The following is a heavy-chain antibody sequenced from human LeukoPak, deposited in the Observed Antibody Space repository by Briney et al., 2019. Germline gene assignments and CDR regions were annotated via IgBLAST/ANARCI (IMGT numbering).Heavy chain of an antibody. CDR1: GFTLTTYG. CDR2: ISFSENTV. J-gene: IGHJ4*02. D-gene: IGHD5-24*01. Sequence: GGSLRLSCAASGFTLTTYGMTWVRQAPGKGLEWISYISFSENTVYYADSVKGRFTVSRDTAKNSLYLEMNSLRAEDTAMFYCARVGDGHSVNYLDSWGQGNMVTVSS. CDR3: ARVGDGHSVNYLDS. V-gene: IGHV3-48*01.